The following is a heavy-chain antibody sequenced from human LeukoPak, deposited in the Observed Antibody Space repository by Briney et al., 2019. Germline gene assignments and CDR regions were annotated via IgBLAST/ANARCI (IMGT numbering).Heavy chain of an antibody. CDR3: ARESDIVATGFDY. D-gene: IGHD5-12*01. J-gene: IGHJ4*02. CDR2: ISSSSSTI. CDR1: GFTFSSYS. V-gene: IGHV3-48*01. Sequence: GGSLRLSCAASGFTFSSYSMNWVRQAPGKGLEWVSYISSSSSTIYYADSVKGRFTISRDNAKNSLYLQMNSLRAEDTVVYYCARESDIVATGFDYWGQGTLVTVSS.